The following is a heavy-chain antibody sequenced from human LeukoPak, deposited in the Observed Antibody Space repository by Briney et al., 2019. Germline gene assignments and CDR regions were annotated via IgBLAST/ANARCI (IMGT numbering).Heavy chain of an antibody. CDR3: ATDLSDLGDMMAFDI. J-gene: IGHJ3*02. CDR2: IIPILGIA. CDR1: GGTFSSYA. D-gene: IGHD2-15*01. Sequence: ASVKVSCKASGGTFSSYAISWVRQAPGQGLEWMGRIIPILGIANYAQKFQGRVTITADKSTSTAYMELSSLRSEDTAVYYCATDLSDLGDMMAFDIWGQGTMVTVSS. V-gene: IGHV1-69*04.